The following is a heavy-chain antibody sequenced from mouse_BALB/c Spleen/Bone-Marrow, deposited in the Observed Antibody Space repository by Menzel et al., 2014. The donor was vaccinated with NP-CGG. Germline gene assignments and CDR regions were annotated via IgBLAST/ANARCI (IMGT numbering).Heavy chain of an antibody. D-gene: IGHD2-1*01. CDR1: GYSFTNYW. V-gene: IGHV1-74*01. J-gene: IGHJ3*01. Sequence: VQLVESGAELVRPGASVKPSCKASGYSFTNYWMNWVKQRPGQGLEWIGMIHPSDSETRLNQKFKDKATLTVDKSSSTAYMQLSSPTSEDSAVYYCARFGNYEGFAYWGQGTLVTVSA. CDR2: IHPSDSET. CDR3: ARFGNYEGFAY.